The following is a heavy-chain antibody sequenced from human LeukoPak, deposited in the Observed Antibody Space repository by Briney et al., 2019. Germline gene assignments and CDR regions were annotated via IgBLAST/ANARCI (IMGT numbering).Heavy chain of an antibody. CDR3: ARYNDYDFWSGYYTKGSNWFDP. Sequence: PSETLSLTCTVPGGSISSYYWSWIRQPPGKGLEWIGYIYYSGSTNYNPSLKSRVTISVDTSKNQFSLKLSSVTAADTAVYYCARYNDYDFWSGYYTKGSNWFDPWGQGTLVTVSS. V-gene: IGHV4-59*01. D-gene: IGHD3-3*01. CDR2: IYYSGST. CDR1: GGSISSYY. J-gene: IGHJ5*02.